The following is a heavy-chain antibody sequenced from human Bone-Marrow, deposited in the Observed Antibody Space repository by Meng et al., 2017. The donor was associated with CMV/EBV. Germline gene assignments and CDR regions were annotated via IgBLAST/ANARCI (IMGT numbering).Heavy chain of an antibody. D-gene: IGHD2-2*01. CDR3: ASPYCSSTSCYHYYYGMDV. J-gene: IGHJ6*02. CDR1: GFTFSSYS. V-gene: IGHV3-21*01. CDR2: ISSGSSYI. Sequence: GESLKISCAASGFTFSSYSMNWVRQAPGKGLEWVSSISSGSSYIYYADSVKGRFTISRDNAKNSLYLQMNSLRAEDTAVYYCASPYCSSTSCYHYYYGMDVWGQGTTVTVSS.